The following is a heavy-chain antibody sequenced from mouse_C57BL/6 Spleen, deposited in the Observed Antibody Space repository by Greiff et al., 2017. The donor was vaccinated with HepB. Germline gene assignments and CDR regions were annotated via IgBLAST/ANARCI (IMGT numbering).Heavy chain of an antibody. J-gene: IGHJ3*01. Sequence: VQRVESDAELVKPGASVKISCKVSGYTFTDHTIHWMKQRPEQGLEWIGYIYPRDGSTKYNEKFKGKATLTADKSSSTAYMQLNSLTSEDSAVYFCAKRGDYDPFAYWGQGTLVTVSA. CDR2: IYPRDGST. V-gene: IGHV1-78*01. D-gene: IGHD2-4*01. CDR3: AKRGDYDPFAY. CDR1: GYTFTDHT.